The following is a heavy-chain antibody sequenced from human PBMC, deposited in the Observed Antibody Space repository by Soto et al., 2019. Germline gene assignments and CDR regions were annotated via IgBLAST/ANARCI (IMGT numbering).Heavy chain of an antibody. D-gene: IGHD3-3*01. Sequence: ASVKVSCKTSGYTFNTFGINWVRQAPGQGLELMVWISAYDGKTTYAEKFQGRLTMTTDTSTGTAYMELKSLRADDTAIYYCARDPHEFWTSYWFDPWGQGTPVTVSS. CDR1: GYTFNTFG. CDR3: ARDPHEFWTSYWFDP. J-gene: IGHJ5*02. V-gene: IGHV1-18*01. CDR2: ISAYDGKT.